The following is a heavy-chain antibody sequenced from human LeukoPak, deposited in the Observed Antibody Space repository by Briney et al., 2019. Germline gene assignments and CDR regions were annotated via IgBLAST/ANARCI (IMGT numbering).Heavy chain of an antibody. Sequence: GGSLRLSCAASGFTFSSYAMSWVRQAPGKGLEWVSAISGSGGSTYYADSVKGRFTISRDNSKNTLYLQMNSLRAEDTAVYYCARDRRAQWLADLYYFDYWGQGTLVTVSS. CDR3: ARDRRAQWLADLYYFDY. D-gene: IGHD6-19*01. V-gene: IGHV3-23*01. CDR1: GFTFSSYA. CDR2: ISGSGGST. J-gene: IGHJ4*02.